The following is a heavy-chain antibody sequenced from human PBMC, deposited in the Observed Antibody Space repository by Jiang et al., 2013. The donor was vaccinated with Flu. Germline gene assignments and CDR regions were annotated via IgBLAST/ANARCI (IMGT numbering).Heavy chain of an antibody. CDR2: INPTGDSA. D-gene: IGHD3-3*02. CDR1: GFTGNDYY. CDR3: VRAQLGFNQAFDL. J-gene: IGHJ4*02. V-gene: IGHV1-46*02. Sequence: QSGAEVKKPGASLRVSCKAIGFTGNDYYMHWVRQAPGQGLEWMGIINPTGDSANCTQGFQDRLTMTRDTSTGTVSMGLSGLTSDDTAVYYCVRAQLGFNQAFDLWGQGTPVTVSS.